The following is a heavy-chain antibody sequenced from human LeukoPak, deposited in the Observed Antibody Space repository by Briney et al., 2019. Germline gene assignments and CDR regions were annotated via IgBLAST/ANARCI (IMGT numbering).Heavy chain of an antibody. J-gene: IGHJ3*02. CDR3: ARVGSSGYPTDDPFDI. CDR1: GGSISSYY. D-gene: IGHD3-22*01. CDR2: IYHMGST. Sequence: PSGTLSLTCTVYGGSISSYYWSWIRQPPGKGLEWIGYIYHMGSTYYNPSLKSRVTISVDRSKNQFSLRLSSVTAEDTAVYYCARVGSSGYPTDDPFDIWGQGTMVTVSS. V-gene: IGHV4-59*12.